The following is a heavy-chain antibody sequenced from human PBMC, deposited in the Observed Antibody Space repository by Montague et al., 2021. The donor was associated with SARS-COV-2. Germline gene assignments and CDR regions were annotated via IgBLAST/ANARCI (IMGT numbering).Heavy chain of an antibody. J-gene: IGHJ3*02. CDR3: ARPLARGVPKAFDI. D-gene: IGHD3-10*01. CDR2: IYYSGTT. Sequence: SETLSLTCTVSGGSITRNYYWGWILQPPGKELEWFGNIYYSGTTFINPSLQSRVTISVDASTNQFSLILTSVTAADTAVYYCARPLARGVPKAFDIWGQGALVIVSS. CDR1: GGSITRNYY. V-gene: IGHV4-39*01.